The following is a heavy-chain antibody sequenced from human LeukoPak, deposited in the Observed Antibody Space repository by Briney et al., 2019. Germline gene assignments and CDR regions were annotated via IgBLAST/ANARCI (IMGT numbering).Heavy chain of an antibody. D-gene: IGHD6-13*01. Sequence: SETLSLTCTVSGGSISSSNYYWGWIRQPPGKGLEWIGNIYYSGSTYYNPSLKSRVTISVDTSKNQFSLKLSSVTAADTAVYYCAREYGLIAAAGTGYYYYYYMDVWGKGTTVTISS. CDR1: GGSISSSNYY. J-gene: IGHJ6*03. CDR2: IYYSGST. CDR3: AREYGLIAAAGTGYYYYYYMDV. V-gene: IGHV4-39*07.